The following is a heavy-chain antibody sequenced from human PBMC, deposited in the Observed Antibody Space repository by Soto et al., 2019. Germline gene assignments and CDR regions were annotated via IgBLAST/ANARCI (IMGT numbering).Heavy chain of an antibody. CDR2: IYYSGST. CDR1: GGSISSGGYY. V-gene: IGHV4-31*03. J-gene: IGHJ5*02. CDR3: ARVAAQYCSGGSCSRFVYWFDP. Sequence: QVQLQESGPGLVKPSQTLSLTCTVSGGSISSGGYYWSWIRQHPGKGLEWIGYIYYSGSTYYNPSLKSRVTISVDTSKNQFSLKLSSVTAADTAVYYCARVAAQYCSGGSCSRFVYWFDPWGQGTLVTVSS. D-gene: IGHD2-15*01.